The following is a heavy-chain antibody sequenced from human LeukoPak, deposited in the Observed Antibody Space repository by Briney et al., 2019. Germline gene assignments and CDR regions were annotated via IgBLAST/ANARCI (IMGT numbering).Heavy chain of an antibody. V-gene: IGHV5-51*01. Sequence: GESLKISCKGSGYSFTSYWIGWVRQMPGKGLEWMGIIYPGDSDTRYSPSFQGQVTISADKSISTAYLQWSSPKASDTAMYYCARQAYCGGDCYYFDYWGQGTLVTVSS. J-gene: IGHJ4*02. D-gene: IGHD2-21*02. CDR2: IYPGDSDT. CDR1: GYSFTSYW. CDR3: ARQAYCGGDCYYFDY.